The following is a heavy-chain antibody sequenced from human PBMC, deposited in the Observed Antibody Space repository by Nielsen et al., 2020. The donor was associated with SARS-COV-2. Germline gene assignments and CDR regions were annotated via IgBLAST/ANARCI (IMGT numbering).Heavy chain of an antibody. Sequence: GGSLRLSCAASGFTFSSYSMNWVRQAPGKGLEWVSSISSSSSYIYYADSVKGRFTISRDNAKNSLYLQMNSLRAEDTAVYYCARVNGVGPHYYYYYMDVWGKGTTVTVSS. D-gene: IGHD2-8*01. CDR3: ARVNGVGPHYYYYYMDV. J-gene: IGHJ6*03. CDR2: ISSSSSYI. V-gene: IGHV3-21*01. CDR1: GFTFSSYS.